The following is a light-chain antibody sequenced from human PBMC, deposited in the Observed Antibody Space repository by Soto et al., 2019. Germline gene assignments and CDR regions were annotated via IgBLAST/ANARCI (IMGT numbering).Light chain of an antibody. CDR1: QSVSSSY. CDR3: QQYSRSPRT. V-gene: IGKV3-20*01. Sequence: EVVFTQSPGTVSLSPGERATLSCRASQSVSSSYLAWYQQKPGQAPRLLIYGASNRATGIPDRFSGSGSETDFTLTISRLEPEDFAVYYCQQYSRSPRTFGQGTKVDIK. J-gene: IGKJ1*01. CDR2: GAS.